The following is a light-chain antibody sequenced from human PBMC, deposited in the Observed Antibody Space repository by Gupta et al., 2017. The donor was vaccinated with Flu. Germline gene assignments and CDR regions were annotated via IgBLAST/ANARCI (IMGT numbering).Light chain of an antibody. J-gene: IGKJ4*01. Sequence: SDGKTYLYWYFQRPGQSPQLLIYDSSNRFSGVPDRISGSGSGTDFTLNFSRVEAEDVGTYYCMQSIQFPLTLGGGTKVEIK. V-gene: IGKV2D-29*02. CDR1: SDGKTY. CDR2: DSS. CDR3: MQSIQFPLT.